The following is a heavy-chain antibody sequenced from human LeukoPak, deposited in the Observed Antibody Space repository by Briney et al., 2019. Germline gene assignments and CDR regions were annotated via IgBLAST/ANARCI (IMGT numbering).Heavy chain of an antibody. D-gene: IGHD1-1*01. Sequence: ASVKVSCKASGYTFTSYGIIWVRQAPGQGLEGMGWISAYNCNTNYAQKLQGRVTMTTDTSTSTASVALRSLRSDDTAVYYCARDRYNWNALGSPFDYWGQGTLVTVSS. CDR2: ISAYNCNT. V-gene: IGHV1-18*04. CDR3: ARDRYNWNALGSPFDY. J-gene: IGHJ4*02. CDR1: GYTFTSYG.